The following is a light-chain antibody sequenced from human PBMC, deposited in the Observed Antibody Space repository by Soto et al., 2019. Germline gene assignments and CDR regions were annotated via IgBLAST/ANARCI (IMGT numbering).Light chain of an antibody. J-gene: IGLJ1*01. CDR2: SNN. CDR1: SSNIGSNT. V-gene: IGLV1-44*01. CDR3: AAWDDSLNAYV. Sequence: QSVLTQPPSASGTPGQRGTISCSGSSSNIGSNTVNWYQQLPGTAPKLLIYSNNQRPSGVPDRFSGSKSGTSASLAISGLQSEDEADYYCAAWDDSLNAYVFGTGTKLTVL.